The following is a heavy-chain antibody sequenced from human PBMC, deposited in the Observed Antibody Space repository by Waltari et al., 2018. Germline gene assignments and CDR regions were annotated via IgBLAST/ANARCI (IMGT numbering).Heavy chain of an antibody. Sequence: ESGGGLVQPGGSLRLSCAASGFTFSSYAMSWVRQAPGKGLEWVSAISGSGGSTYYADAVKGRFTISRDNSKNTLYLQMNSLRAEDTAVYYCAKPIIAAAGTRSPRGYFDYWGQGTLVTVSS. CDR2: ISGSGGST. J-gene: IGHJ4*02. V-gene: IGHV3-23*01. CDR3: AKPIIAAAGTRSPRGYFDY. CDR1: GFTFSSYA. D-gene: IGHD6-13*01.